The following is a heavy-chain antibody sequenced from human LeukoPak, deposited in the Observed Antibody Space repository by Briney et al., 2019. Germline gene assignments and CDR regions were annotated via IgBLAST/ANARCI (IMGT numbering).Heavy chain of an antibody. Sequence: ASVKVSCKASGYTFTSYYMHWVRQAPGQGLEWMGIINPSGGSTSYAQKFQGRVTMTRDTSTSTAYMELSSLRSEDTAVYYCARSPPITMIVVVKIDYWGQGTLVTVSS. CDR1: GYTFTSYY. CDR3: ARSPPITMIVVVKIDY. V-gene: IGHV1-46*01. CDR2: INPSGGST. J-gene: IGHJ4*02. D-gene: IGHD3-22*01.